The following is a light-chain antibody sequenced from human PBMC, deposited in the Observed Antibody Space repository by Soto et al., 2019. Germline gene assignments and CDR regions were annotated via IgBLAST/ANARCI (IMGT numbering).Light chain of an antibody. V-gene: IGLV2-14*01. Sequence: QSALTQPASVSGSPGQSITISCTGTSSDVGDYNYVSWYQQHPGNAPKLMIYDVSNRPSGVSNRFSGSKSGNTASLTISGLQADDDDDYSCCSYRGSSSSSLYVFGTGTKLTVL. CDR3: CSYRGSSSSSLYV. CDR2: DVS. J-gene: IGLJ1*01. CDR1: SSDVGDYNY.